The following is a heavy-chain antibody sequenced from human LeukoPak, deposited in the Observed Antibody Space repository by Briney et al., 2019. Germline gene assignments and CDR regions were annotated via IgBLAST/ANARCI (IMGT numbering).Heavy chain of an antibody. CDR2: IYPGDSNT. J-gene: IGHJ3*02. CDR1: GYSFTSYW. Sequence: GESLKISCKGSGYSFTSYWIGWVRQMPGKGLEWMGIIYPGDSNTRYSPSFQGQVTISADKSISTAYLQWSSLKASDTAMYYCARPTGALLGYDAFDIWGQGTMVTVSS. V-gene: IGHV5-51*01. D-gene: IGHD7-27*01. CDR3: ARPTGALLGYDAFDI.